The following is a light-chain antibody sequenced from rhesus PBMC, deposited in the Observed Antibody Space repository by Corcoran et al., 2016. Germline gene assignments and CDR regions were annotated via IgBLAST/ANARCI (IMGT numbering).Light chain of an antibody. CDR3: LQYKSSPS. CDR1: QGISSW. J-gene: IGKJ4*01. Sequence: DIQMTQSPSSLSASVGDTVTITCRASQGISSWLAWYQQKPGKAPKPQIYKAASLQRGVPSRFCGSGSGTDFTLTLSSLQPEDFATYYCLQYKSSPSFGGGTKVESK. CDR2: KAA. V-gene: IGKV1-22*01.